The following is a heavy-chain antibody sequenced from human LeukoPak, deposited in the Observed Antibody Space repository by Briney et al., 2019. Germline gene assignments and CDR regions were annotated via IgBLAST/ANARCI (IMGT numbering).Heavy chain of an antibody. CDR2: INPNSGGT. V-gene: IGHV1-2*02. D-gene: IGHD3-3*01. Sequence: EASVKVSCKASGYTFTGYYMHWVRQAPGQGLEWMGWINPNSGGTNYAQKFQDRVTMTRDTSISTAYMELSRLRFDDTAVYYCAREGVTIFGVVRTQTTKSPHRLDPWGQGTLVTVSS. J-gene: IGHJ5*02. CDR3: AREGVTIFGVVRTQTTKSPHRLDP. CDR1: GYTFTGYY.